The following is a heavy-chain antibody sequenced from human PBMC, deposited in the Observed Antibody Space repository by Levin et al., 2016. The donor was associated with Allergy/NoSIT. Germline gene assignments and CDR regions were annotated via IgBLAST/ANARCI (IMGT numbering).Heavy chain of an antibody. CDR3: ARGVATIKFDY. V-gene: IGHV4-59*01. CDR2: IYYSGST. Sequence: WIRQPPGKGLEWIGYIYYSGSTNYNPSLKSRVTISVDTSKNQFSLKLSSVTAADTAVYYCARGVATIKFDYWGQGTLVTVSS. J-gene: IGHJ4*02. D-gene: IGHD5-12*01.